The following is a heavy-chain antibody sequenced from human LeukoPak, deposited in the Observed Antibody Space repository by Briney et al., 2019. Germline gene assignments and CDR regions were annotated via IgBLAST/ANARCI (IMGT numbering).Heavy chain of an antibody. D-gene: IGHD3-22*01. Sequence: GGSLRLSCAASGFTFSSYAMSWVRQAPRKGLEWVSAISGSGGSTYYADSVKGRFTISRDNSKNTLYLQMNSLRAEDTAVYYCAKDSGDYYDSSGYSFDYWGQGTLVTVSS. CDR1: GFTFSSYA. V-gene: IGHV3-23*01. CDR2: ISGSGGST. CDR3: AKDSGDYYDSSGYSFDY. J-gene: IGHJ4*02.